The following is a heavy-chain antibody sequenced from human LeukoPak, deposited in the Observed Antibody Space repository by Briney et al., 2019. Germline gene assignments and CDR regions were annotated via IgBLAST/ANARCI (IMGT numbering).Heavy chain of an antibody. V-gene: IGHV4-39*01. CDR2: IYCSGST. J-gene: IGHJ2*01. D-gene: IGHD2/OR15-2a*01. CDR3: ARAFRARYFDL. Sequence: PSETLSVTCTVSGGSITTSSYYWGWIRQPPGKGLEWIGIIYCSGSTYYNPSLKDRVTISVDPSKNQCSLKLSSVTAADTAVYYCARAFRARYFDLWGRGTLVTVSS. CDR1: GGSITTSSYY.